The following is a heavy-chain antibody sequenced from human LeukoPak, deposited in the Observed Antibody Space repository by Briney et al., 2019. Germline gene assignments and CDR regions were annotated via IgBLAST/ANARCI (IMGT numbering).Heavy chain of an antibody. V-gene: IGHV3-21*01. CDR1: GFTFSSYS. D-gene: IGHD3-22*01. CDR3: ARVSYYYDSSGYLDY. Sequence: PGGSLRLSCAASGFTFSSYSMNWVRQAPGKGLEWVSSISSSSSYIYYADSVKGRFTISRDNAKNSLYLQMNSLRAEDTAVYYCARVSYYYDSSGYLDYWGQGTLVTVSS. CDR2: ISSSSSYI. J-gene: IGHJ4*02.